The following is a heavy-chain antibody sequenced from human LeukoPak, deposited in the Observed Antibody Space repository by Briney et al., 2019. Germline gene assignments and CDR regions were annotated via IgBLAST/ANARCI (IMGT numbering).Heavy chain of an antibody. CDR1: GSTFSSYA. Sequence: GGSLRLSCAASGSTFSSYAMSWVRQAPGKGLEWVSAISGSGGSTYYADSVKGRFTISRDNSKNTLYLQMNSLRAEDTAVYYCAKDSIISLLGATSPNQFDYWGQGTLVTVSS. CDR3: AKDSIISLLGATSPNQFDY. CDR2: ISGSGGST. J-gene: IGHJ4*02. D-gene: IGHD1-26*01. V-gene: IGHV3-23*01.